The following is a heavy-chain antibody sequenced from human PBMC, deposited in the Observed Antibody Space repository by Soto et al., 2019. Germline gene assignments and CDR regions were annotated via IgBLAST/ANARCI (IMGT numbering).Heavy chain of an antibody. D-gene: IGHD3-10*01. Sequence: SETLSLSCTVSGGSISSSSYYWVWIRQPPGKGLQWIGSIYYSGPTYYTSSLKSRATIFVDTSKNQFSLRLTSVTATDTALYYCARLWYGEERAFAIWGQGTMVTVSS. CDR3: ARLWYGEERAFAI. CDR2: IYYSGPT. CDR1: GGSISSSSYY. J-gene: IGHJ3*02. V-gene: IGHV4-39*01.